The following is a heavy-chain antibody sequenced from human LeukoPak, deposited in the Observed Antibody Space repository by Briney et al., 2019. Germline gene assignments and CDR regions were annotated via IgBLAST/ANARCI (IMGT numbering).Heavy chain of an antibody. D-gene: IGHD6-13*01. CDR1: GFSLSSFW. CDR3: ARLPGGRTAALEFDL. J-gene: IGHJ2*01. V-gene: IGHV3-7*01. CDR2: IKQDGRER. Sequence: GSLRLSCAISGFSLSSFWMSWVRQTPGKGLEWVANIKQDGRERYYVDSMKGRLTISRDNAKNSLFRKMSSLRAEDTAVYYGARLPGGRTAALEFDLRGRGTLVSVSS.